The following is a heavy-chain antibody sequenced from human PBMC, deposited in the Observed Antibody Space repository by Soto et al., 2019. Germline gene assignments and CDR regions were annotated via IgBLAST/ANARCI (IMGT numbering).Heavy chain of an antibody. D-gene: IGHD2-2*02. CDR1: GCTFSSYA. CDR3: ASARAGCSSTSCYTTHYYYGMDV. V-gene: IGHV1-69*13. CDR2: IIPIFGTA. J-gene: IGHJ6*02. Sequence: ASVKVPCKASGCTFSSYAISWVRQAPGQGLEWMGGIIPIFGTANYAQKFQGRVTITADESTSTAYMELSSLRSEDTAVYYCASARAGCSSTSCYTTHYYYGMDVWGQGTTVTVSS.